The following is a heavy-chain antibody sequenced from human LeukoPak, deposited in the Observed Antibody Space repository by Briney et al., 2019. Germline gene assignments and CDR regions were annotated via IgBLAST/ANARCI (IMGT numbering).Heavy chain of an antibody. V-gene: IGHV4-34*01. CDR3: ARGARWQQLALYYFDC. J-gene: IGHJ4*02. D-gene: IGHD4-11*01. CDR1: GGSFSGYY. Sequence: PSETLSLTCAVYGGSFSGYYWSWIRQPPGKGLEWIGEINHSGSTNYNSSLKSRVTISVDTSKNQFSLKLNSVTVADTAVYYCARGARWQQLALYYFDCWGQGTLVTVSS. CDR2: INHSGST.